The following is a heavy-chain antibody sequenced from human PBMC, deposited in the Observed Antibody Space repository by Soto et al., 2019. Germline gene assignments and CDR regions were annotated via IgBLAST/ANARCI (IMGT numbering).Heavy chain of an antibody. CDR2: ISYDGSNK. Sequence: PGGSLRLSCAASGFTFSSYAMHWVRQAPGKGLEWVAVISYDGSNKYYADSVKGRFTISRDNSKNTLYLQMNSLRAEDTAVYYCARDPAVAGTWELDYWGQGTLVTSPQ. CDR3: ARDPAVAGTWELDY. J-gene: IGHJ4*02. CDR1: GFTFSSYA. D-gene: IGHD6-19*01. V-gene: IGHV3-30-3*01.